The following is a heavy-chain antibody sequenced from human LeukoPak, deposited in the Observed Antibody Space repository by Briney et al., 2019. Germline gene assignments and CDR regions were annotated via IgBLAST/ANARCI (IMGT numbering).Heavy chain of an antibody. CDR2: IRDDGSNK. D-gene: IGHD6-19*01. CDR3: AKESSSGWYNLYYYYMDV. CDR1: GFTFSSYG. Sequence: GGSLRLSCAASGFTFSSYGMHWVRQAPGKGLEWVTFIRDDGSNKYYADSVKGRFTISRDNSKNTLYLQMSSLRAEDTAVYYCAKESSSGWYNLYYYYMDVWGKGTTVTVSS. J-gene: IGHJ6*03. V-gene: IGHV3-30*02.